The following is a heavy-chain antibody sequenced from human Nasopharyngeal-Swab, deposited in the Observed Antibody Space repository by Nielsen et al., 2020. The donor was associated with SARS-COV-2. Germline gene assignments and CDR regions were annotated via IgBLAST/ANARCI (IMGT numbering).Heavy chain of an antibody. D-gene: IGHD3-22*01. Sequence: WIRQPPGKGLEWASVIYSGGSSTYYADSVKGRFTISRDNSKNTLYLQMNSLRAEDTAVYYCAKDYYDSSGYRAFYGMDVWGQGTTVTVSS. CDR2: IYSGGSST. CDR3: AKDYYDSSGYRAFYGMDV. V-gene: IGHV3-23*03. J-gene: IGHJ6*02.